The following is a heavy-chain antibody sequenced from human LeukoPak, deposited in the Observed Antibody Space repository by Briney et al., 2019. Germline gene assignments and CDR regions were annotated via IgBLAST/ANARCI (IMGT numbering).Heavy chain of an antibody. V-gene: IGHV1-2*02. D-gene: IGHD6-6*01. CDR1: GYSFTGYY. CDR2: INPNSGDT. Sequence: ASVKVSCKASGYSFTGYYMHWVRQAPGQGLEWVGWINPNSGDTNYAQKFQGRVTMTRDTSISTAYMELSRLRSDDTAVYYCARDTKQLVSLSFDPWGQGTLVTVSS. CDR3: ARDTKQLVSLSFDP. J-gene: IGHJ5*02.